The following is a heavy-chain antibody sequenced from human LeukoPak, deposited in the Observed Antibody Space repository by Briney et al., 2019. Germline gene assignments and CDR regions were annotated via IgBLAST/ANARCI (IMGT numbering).Heavy chain of an antibody. CDR3: ARGGGLDV. D-gene: IGHD3-16*01. J-gene: IGHJ6*02. Sequence: GGSLRLSCAASGFTFSGYPIHWVRQAPGKGLEWVAVISYDGSNKYYADSVKGRFTISRDNSKNTLYLQMNSLRAEDTAVYFCARGGGLDVWGQGATVTVSS. CDR2: ISYDGSNK. V-gene: IGHV3-30-3*01. CDR1: GFTFSGYP.